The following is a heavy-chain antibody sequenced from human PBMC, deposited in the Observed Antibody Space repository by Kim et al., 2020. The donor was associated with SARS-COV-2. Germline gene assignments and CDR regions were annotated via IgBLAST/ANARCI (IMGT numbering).Heavy chain of an antibody. V-gene: IGHV6-1*01. CDR1: GDSVSSNSAA. CDR2: TYYRSKWYN. Sequence: SQTLSLTCAISGDSVSSNSAAWNWIRQSPSRGLEWLGRTYYRSKWYNDYAVSVKRRITINPDTSKNQFSLQLNSVTPEDTAVYCCAREWVQESRIFGVVVSYYDGVDVWGHGTTVTVSS. D-gene: IGHD3-3*01. J-gene: IGHJ6*02. CDR3: AREWVQESRIFGVVVSYYDGVDV.